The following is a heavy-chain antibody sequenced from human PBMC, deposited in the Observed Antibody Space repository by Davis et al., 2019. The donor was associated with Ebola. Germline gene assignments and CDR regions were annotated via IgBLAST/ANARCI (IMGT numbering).Heavy chain of an antibody. D-gene: IGHD6-19*01. CDR1: GFTFSSYA. CDR3: AKGVAVTGNGGDGLFDY. Sequence: PGGSLRLSCAASGFTFSSYAMSWVRQAPGKGLEWVSAISGSGGSTYYADSVKGRFTISRDNSKNTLYLQMNSLRAEDTAVYYCAKGVAVTGNGGDGLFDYWGQGALVTVSS. V-gene: IGHV3-23*01. J-gene: IGHJ4*02. CDR2: ISGSGGST.